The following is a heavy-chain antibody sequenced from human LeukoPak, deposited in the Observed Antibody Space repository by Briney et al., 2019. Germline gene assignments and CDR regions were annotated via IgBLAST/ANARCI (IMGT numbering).Heavy chain of an antibody. Sequence: PGGSLRLSCAASGFTFSSYSMNWVRQAPGKGLEWVSSISSSSSCIYYADSVKGRFTISRDNAKNSLYLQMNSLRAEDTAVYYCARGGYPWLEYYYYYMDVWGKGTTVTVSS. CDR3: ARGGYPWLEYYYYYMDV. J-gene: IGHJ6*03. CDR1: GFTFSSYS. V-gene: IGHV3-21*01. CDR2: ISSSSSCI. D-gene: IGHD6-19*01.